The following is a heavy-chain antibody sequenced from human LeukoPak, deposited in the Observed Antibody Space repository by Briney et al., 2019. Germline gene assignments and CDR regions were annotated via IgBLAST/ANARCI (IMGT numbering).Heavy chain of an antibody. V-gene: IGHV1-3*01. CDR3: ARGPGINGTAPGLDV. J-gene: IGHJ6*02. Sequence: GASVKVSCKASGYTFTTYATHWVRQAPGQRLEWMGWINAGNGYTKSSQRFQGRVTFTRDTSASTAYMELSSLRSEDTAVYYCARGPGINGTAPGLDVWGQGTTVTVSS. CDR2: INAGNGYT. CDR1: GYTFTTYA. D-gene: IGHD1-7*01.